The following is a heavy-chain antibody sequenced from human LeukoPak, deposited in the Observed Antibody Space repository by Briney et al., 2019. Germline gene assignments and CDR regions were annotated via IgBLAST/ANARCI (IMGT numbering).Heavy chain of an antibody. V-gene: IGHV3-7*03. CDR2: IKQDGSEK. CDR3: AREEDSGIRLWPHY. J-gene: IGHJ4*02. CDR1: GFTFSSYW. Sequence: LAGGSLRLSCAASGFTFSSYWMSWVRQAPGKGLEWVANIKQDGSEKYYVDSVKGRFTISRDNAKNSLYLQMNSLRAEDTAVYYCAREEDSGIRLWPHYWGQGTLVTVSS. D-gene: IGHD5-18*01.